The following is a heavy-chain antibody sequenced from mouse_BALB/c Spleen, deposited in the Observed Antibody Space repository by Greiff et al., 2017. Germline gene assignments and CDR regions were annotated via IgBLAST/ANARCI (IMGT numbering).Heavy chain of an antibody. CDR2: IWGGGST. V-gene: IGHV2-6-4*01. D-gene: IGHD1-1*01. CDR3: ARGDYGSSWYFDV. CDR1: GFSLSRYS. Sequence: VKVVESGPGLVAPSQSLSITCTVSGFSLSRYSVHWVRQPPGKGLEWLGMIWGGGSTDYNSALKSRLSISKDNSKSQVFLKMNSLQTDDTAMYYCARGDYGSSWYFDVWGAGTTVTVSS. J-gene: IGHJ1*01.